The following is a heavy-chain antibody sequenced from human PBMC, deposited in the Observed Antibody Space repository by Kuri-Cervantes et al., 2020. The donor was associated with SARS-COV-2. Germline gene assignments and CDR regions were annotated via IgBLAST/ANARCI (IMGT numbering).Heavy chain of an antibody. CDR1: GFTFSSYR. CDR3: ARDHRDGYNWSSFFGGMDV. J-gene: IGHJ6*02. CDR2: INSDGSST. V-gene: IGHV3-74*01. Sequence: GGSLRLSCAASGFTFSSYRMHWVRQAPGKGLVWVSRINSDGSSTSYADSVKGRFTISRDNAKNTLYLQMNSLRAEDTAVYYCARDHRDGYNWSSFFGGMDVWGQGTTVTVSS. D-gene: IGHD5-24*01.